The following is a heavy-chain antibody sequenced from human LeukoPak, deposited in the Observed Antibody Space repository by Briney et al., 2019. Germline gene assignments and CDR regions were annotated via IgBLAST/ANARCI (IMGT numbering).Heavy chain of an antibody. Sequence: GSLRLSCAASGFTVSNHMTWVRQAPGKGLEWVSVLYSGGSTYYADSVKGRFTISRDNSKNTVFLQMNSLRAEDTAVYFCAKVVSYSYSFDGFFDPWGQGTLVTVSS. CDR2: LYSGGST. D-gene: IGHD5-18*01. CDR3: AKVVSYSYSFDGFFDP. CDR1: GFTVSNH. V-gene: IGHV3-66*01. J-gene: IGHJ5*02.